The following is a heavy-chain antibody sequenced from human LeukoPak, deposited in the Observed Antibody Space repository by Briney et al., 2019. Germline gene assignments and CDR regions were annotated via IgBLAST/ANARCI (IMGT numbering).Heavy chain of an antibody. CDR2: MNPNSGAT. CDR3: AKDMYSGYDSSGWIDY. D-gene: IGHD5-12*01. Sequence: ASVKVSCKASGYTFTSYDINWLRQATGQGPEWMGWMNPNSGATGYAQKFQGRVTMTRSTSLNTAYMELSSLRSEDTAFYYCAKDMYSGYDSSGWIDYWGQGTLVTVSS. J-gene: IGHJ4*02. CDR1: GYTFTSYD. V-gene: IGHV1-8*01.